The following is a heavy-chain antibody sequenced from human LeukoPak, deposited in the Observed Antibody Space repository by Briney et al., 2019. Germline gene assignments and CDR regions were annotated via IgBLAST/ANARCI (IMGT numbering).Heavy chain of an antibody. Sequence: GRSLRPSCAASGFTFDDYAMHWVRQAPGKGLEWVSGISWNSGSIGYADSVKGRFTISRDNAKNSLYLQMNSLRAEDTALYYCAKDHQWGGSLLVAFDICGQGTMCTVSS. V-gene: IGHV3-9*01. CDR3: AKDHQWGGSLLVAFDI. J-gene: IGHJ3*02. CDR2: ISWNSGSI. D-gene: IGHD1-26*01. CDR1: GFTFDDYA.